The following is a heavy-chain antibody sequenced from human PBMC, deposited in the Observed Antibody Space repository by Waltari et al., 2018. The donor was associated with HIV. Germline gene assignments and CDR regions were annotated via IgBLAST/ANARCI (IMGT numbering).Heavy chain of an antibody. D-gene: IGHD6-13*01. V-gene: IGHV3-23*01. Sequence: ESGGGLVQPGGSLRLSCRASGFSFSIYAMNWVRQAPGKGLEWVSGISGSGDNRYYADSVKGRFTISRDNSKNKVFLQMKSLRPEDTAFYYCTKDPVTAVGNINWFDPWGQGTLVTVSS. J-gene: IGHJ5*02. CDR3: TKDPVTAVGNINWFDP. CDR2: ISGSGDNR. CDR1: GFSFSIYA.